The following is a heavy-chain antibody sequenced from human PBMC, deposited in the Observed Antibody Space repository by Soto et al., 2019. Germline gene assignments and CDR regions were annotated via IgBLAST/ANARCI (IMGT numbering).Heavy chain of an antibody. CDR1: GYTFTSYA. CDR3: ARDTAMVHVHFDY. D-gene: IGHD5-18*01. Sequence: ASVKVSCKASGYTFTSYAMHWVRQAPGQGLEWMGWISAYNGNTNYAQKLQGRVTMTTDTSTSTAYMELRSLRSDDTAVYYCARDTAMVHVHFDYWGQGTLVTVSS. V-gene: IGHV1-18*01. CDR2: ISAYNGNT. J-gene: IGHJ4*02.